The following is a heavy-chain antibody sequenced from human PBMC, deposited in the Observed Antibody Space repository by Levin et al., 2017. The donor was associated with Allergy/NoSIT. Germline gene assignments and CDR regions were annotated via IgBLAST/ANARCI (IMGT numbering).Heavy chain of an antibody. CDR3: ARRQKTSGHRGGWFDP. Sequence: SQTLSLTCTVSGGSIRSSSSYWGWLRQPPGTGLEWIGSIYYSGSTYYNPSLKSRVTISVDTSKNQFSLKLSSVTAADTAVYYCARRQKTSGHRGGWFDPWGQGTLVTVSS. CDR1: GGSIRSSSSY. CDR2: IYYSGST. D-gene: IGHD5-12*01. V-gene: IGHV4-39*01. J-gene: IGHJ5*02.